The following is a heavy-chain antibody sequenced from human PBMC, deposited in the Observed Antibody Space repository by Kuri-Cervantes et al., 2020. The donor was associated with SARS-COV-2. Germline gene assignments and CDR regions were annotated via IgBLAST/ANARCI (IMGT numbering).Heavy chain of an antibody. J-gene: IGHJ3*02. CDR2: INPSGGST. CDR1: GGTFGSYA. CDR3: ARQSSGGATRGAFDI. V-gene: IGHV1-46*01. D-gene: IGHD1-26*01. Sequence: ASVKVSCKASGGTFGSYAISGVRQAPGQGLEWMGIINPSGGSTSYAQKFQGRVTMTRDTSTSTVYMELSSLRSEDTAMYYCARQSSGGATRGAFDIWGQGTMVTVSS.